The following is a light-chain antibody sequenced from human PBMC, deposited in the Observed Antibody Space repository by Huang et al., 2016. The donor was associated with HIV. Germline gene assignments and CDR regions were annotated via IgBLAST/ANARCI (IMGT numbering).Light chain of an antibody. J-gene: IGKJ1*01. V-gene: IGKV3-15*01. Sequence: EIVMTQSPATLSVSPGERATLSCRASQSVSSNLAWYQHKPGQAPRLLIYAASARDIGIPARFSGSGSGTEFTLTISSLQSEDFAVYYCHQYNNWPQTFGQGTKVEIK. CDR3: HQYNNWPQT. CDR2: AAS. CDR1: QSVSSN.